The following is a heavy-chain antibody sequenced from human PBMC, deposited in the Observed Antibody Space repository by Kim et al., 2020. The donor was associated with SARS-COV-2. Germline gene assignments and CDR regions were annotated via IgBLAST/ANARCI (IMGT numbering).Heavy chain of an antibody. CDR2: INPSGGST. J-gene: IGHJ6*02. Sequence: ASVKVSCKSSGYTFTSYYMHWVRQAPGQGLEWMGIINPSGGSTSYAQKFQGRVTMTRDTSTSTVYMELSSLRSEDTAVYYCARARQQLPGGYGMDVWGQGTTVTVSS. V-gene: IGHV1-46*01. CDR3: ARARQQLPGGYGMDV. D-gene: IGHD6-13*01. CDR1: GYTFTSYY.